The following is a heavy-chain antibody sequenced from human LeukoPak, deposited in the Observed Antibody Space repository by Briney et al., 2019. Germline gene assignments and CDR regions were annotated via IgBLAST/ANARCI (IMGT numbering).Heavy chain of an antibody. V-gene: IGHV1-69*13. CDR3: AGEYSYGPAFDY. Sequence: ASVKVSCKASGGTFSSYAISWVRQAPGQGLEWMGGIIPIFGTANYAQKFQGRVTITADESTSTAYMELSSLRSEDTAVYYCAGEYSYGPAFDYWGQGTLVTVSS. CDR2: IIPIFGTA. J-gene: IGHJ4*02. CDR1: GGTFSSYA. D-gene: IGHD5-18*01.